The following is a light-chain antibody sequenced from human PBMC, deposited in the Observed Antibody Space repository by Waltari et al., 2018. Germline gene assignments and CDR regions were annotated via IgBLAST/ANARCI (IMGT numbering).Light chain of an antibody. J-gene: IGKJ2*01. CDR3: QQYNNWPYT. CDR2: DAS. V-gene: IGKV3-15*01. CDR1: QTVSSN. Sequence: EIVMTQSPATLSVSPGERVTLSCRASQTVSSNLAWYQQKRGQAPRLLMSDASTSATGIPARFSGSGSGTEFTLTISSLQSEDFAVYYCQQYNNWPYTFGKGTKLEIK.